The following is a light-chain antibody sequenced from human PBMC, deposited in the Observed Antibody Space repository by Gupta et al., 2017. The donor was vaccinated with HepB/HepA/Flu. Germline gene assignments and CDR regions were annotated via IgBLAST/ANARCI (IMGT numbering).Light chain of an antibody. CDR3: AAGDDSRNGVV. CDR1: TSNIGSNT. J-gene: IGLJ2*01. V-gene: IGLV1-44*01. CDR2: YNN. Sequence: LIQPPSASGTPGQTVTISCSGSTSNIGSNTVNWYQLLPGLAPRLLVYYNNQRRSGVPDRFFGSKSGTSAALAITGLQAEDEADYYCAAGDDSRNGVVFGGGTRVTVL.